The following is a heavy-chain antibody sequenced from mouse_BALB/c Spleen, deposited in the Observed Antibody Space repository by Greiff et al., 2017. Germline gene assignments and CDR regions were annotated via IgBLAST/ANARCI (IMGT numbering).Heavy chain of an antibody. CDR2: ISDGGSYT. Sequence: EVMLVESGGGLVKPGGSLKLSCAASGFTFSDYYMYWVRQTPEKRLEWVATISDGGSYTYYPDSVKGRFTISRDNAKNNLYLQMSSLKSEDTAMYYCAREGALFAYWGQGTLVTVSA. V-gene: IGHV5-4*02. CDR1: GFTFSDYY. CDR3: AREGALFAY. J-gene: IGHJ3*01.